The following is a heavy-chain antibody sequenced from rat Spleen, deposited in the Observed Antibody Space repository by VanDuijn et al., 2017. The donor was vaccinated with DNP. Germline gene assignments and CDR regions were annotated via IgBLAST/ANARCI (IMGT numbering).Heavy chain of an antibody. CDR2: ISSEGSST. CDR3: ATSSYFGYDYGFAY. CDR1: GFTFSKYG. V-gene: IGHV5-29*01. Sequence: EVQLVESGGDLVQPGRSLKLSCPASGFTFSKYGMAWVRQAPTQGLEWVASISSEGSSTYYRDSVRGRFTISRDYARSTLYLQMDSLRSEDTATYYCATSSYFGYDYGFAYWGQGTLVTVSS. J-gene: IGHJ3*01. D-gene: IGHD1-7*01.